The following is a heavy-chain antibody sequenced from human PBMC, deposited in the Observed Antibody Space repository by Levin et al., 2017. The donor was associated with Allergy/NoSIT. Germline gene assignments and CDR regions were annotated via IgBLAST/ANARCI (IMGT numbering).Heavy chain of an antibody. V-gene: IGHV3-33*01. CDR1: GFTFSSYG. J-gene: IGHJ4*02. Sequence: PGGSLRLSCAASGFTFSSYGMHWVRQAPGKGLEWVAVIWYDGSNKYYADSVKGRFTISRDNSKNTLYLQMNSLRAEDTAVYYCARDSSSGSYWGSDYWGQGTLVTVSS. D-gene: IGHD3-10*01. CDR3: ARDSSSGSYWGSDY. CDR2: IWYDGSNK.